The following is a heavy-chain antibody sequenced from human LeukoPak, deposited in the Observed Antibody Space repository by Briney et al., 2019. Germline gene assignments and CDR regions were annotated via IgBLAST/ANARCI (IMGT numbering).Heavy chain of an antibody. Sequence: GGSLRLSCAASGFPFSSYAMSWVRQAPGKGLEWVSAISGSGGSTYYADSVKGRFTISRDNSKNTLYLQMNSLRAEDTAVYYCARVGPRDDYYYYYYMDVWGKGTTVTVSS. CDR3: ARVGPRDDYYYYYYMDV. D-gene: IGHD1-26*01. CDR2: ISGSGGST. J-gene: IGHJ6*03. V-gene: IGHV3-23*01. CDR1: GFPFSSYA.